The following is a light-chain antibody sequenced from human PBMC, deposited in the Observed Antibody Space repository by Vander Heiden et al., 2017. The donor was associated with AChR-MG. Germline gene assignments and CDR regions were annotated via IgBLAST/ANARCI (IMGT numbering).Light chain of an antibody. J-gene: IGLJ2*01. Sequence: SYGLTQPPSVSVAPGQTARISCGGTHIGSESVHWYKKKPGQAPVLVVDDGSFRPSGIPERFSGSNSGQTATLTISRVEAGDEADYYCQVCDSRSVRVVFGGGTKLTVL. CDR2: DGS. CDR3: QVCDSRSVRVV. CDR1: HIGSES. V-gene: IGLV3-21*02.